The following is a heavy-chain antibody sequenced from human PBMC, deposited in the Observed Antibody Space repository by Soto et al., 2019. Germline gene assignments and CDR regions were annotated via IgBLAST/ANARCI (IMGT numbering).Heavy chain of an antibody. CDR3: AKDMGPGVAAGYYYYGMDV. CDR1: GFTFDDYA. CDR2: ISWNSGSI. Sequence: EVQLVESGGGLVQPGRSLRLSCAASGFTFDDYAMHWVRQAPGKGLEWVSGISWNSGSIGYAESVKGRLTISRDNAKNSLYLQMNSLRAEDTALYYCAKDMGPGVAAGYYYYGMDVWGQGTTVTVSS. V-gene: IGHV3-9*01. D-gene: IGHD6-13*01. J-gene: IGHJ6*02.